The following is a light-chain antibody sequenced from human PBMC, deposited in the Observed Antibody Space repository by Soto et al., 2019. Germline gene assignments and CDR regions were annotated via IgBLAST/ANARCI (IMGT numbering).Light chain of an antibody. CDR1: QDISDF. J-gene: IGKJ5*01. CDR3: QQYDDLPIT. Sequence: DIQMTQSPSSLSASVGDRITITCQASQDISDFLNWYQLKPGKAPKLLIYDASNLETGVPSRFSGSGSGTDFTFTINNLQPEDGATYYCQQYDDLPITFGQGTRLEIK. V-gene: IGKV1-33*01. CDR2: DAS.